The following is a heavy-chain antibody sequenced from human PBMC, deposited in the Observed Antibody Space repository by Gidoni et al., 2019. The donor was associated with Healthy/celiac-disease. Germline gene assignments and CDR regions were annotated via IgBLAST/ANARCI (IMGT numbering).Heavy chain of an antibody. J-gene: IGHJ6*02. V-gene: IGHV3-30-3*01. CDR2: ISYDGCNK. D-gene: IGHD2-2*01. CDR1: GSTFSSYA. CDR3: ARDRTPGLYYYYYGMDV. Sequence: QVQLVESGGGVVQPGRSLRLSCAASGSTFSSYAMPWGGQARGKGLEWVAVISYDGCNKYYADSGKGRFTISRDNSKNTLYLQMNSLRAEDTAVYYCARDRTPGLYYYYYGMDVWGQGTTVTVSS.